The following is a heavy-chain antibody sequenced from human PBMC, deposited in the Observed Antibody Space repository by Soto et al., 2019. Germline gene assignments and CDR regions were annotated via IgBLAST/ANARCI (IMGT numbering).Heavy chain of an antibody. CDR3: ATETPVVVPAGGMDV. D-gene: IGHD2-2*01. Sequence: LSLTCTVSGGSISSGGYYWSWILQHPGKGLEWIGYIYYSGSTYYNPSLKSRVTISVDTSKNQFSLKLSSVTAADTAVYYCATETPVVVPAGGMDVWGQGTTVTVSS. V-gene: IGHV4-31*03. CDR1: GGSISSGGYY. J-gene: IGHJ6*02. CDR2: IYYSGST.